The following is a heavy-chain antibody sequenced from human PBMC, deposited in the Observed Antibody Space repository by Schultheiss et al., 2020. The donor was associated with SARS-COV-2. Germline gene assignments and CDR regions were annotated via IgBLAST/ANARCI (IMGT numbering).Heavy chain of an antibody. CDR3: ARGGYYGSGRTSYYYYMDV. D-gene: IGHD3-10*01. Sequence: SQTLSLTCAVYGGSFSGYYWSWIRQPPGKGLEWIGYIYYSGSTNYNPSLKSRVTISVDTSKNQFSLKLSSVTAADTAVYYCARGGYYGSGRTSYYYYMDVWGKGTTVTVSS. V-gene: IGHV4-59*12. J-gene: IGHJ6*03. CDR1: GGSFSGYY. CDR2: IYYSGST.